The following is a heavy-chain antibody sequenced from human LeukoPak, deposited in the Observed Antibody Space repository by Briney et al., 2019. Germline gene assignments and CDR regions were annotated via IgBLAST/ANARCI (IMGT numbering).Heavy chain of an antibody. D-gene: IGHD3-10*01. CDR3: ARSGGNGWFDP. CDR2: INPNNGGT. J-gene: IGHJ5*01. CDR1: GYTFTASY. V-gene: IGHV1-2*02. Sequence: GASVKVSCKASGYTFTASYMHWVRQAPGQGLEWMGSINPNNGGTKYAQKFQGRVTVTRDTSISTAYMELTSLRSDDTAIYYCARSGGNGWFDPWGQGTLVTVSS.